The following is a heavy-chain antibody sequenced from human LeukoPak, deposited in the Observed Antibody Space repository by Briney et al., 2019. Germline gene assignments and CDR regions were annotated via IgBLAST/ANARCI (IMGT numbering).Heavy chain of an antibody. Sequence: GGSLRLSCAASGFTFSNAWMSWVRQAPGKGLEWVGRIKSKTDGGTTDYAAPVKGRFTISRDDSKNTLYLQMDSLKTEDTAVYYCTTAGGAAAHPLDYWGQGTLVTVSS. V-gene: IGHV3-15*01. CDR3: TTAGGAAAHPLDY. J-gene: IGHJ4*02. CDR1: GFTFSNAW. D-gene: IGHD6-13*01. CDR2: IKSKTDGGTT.